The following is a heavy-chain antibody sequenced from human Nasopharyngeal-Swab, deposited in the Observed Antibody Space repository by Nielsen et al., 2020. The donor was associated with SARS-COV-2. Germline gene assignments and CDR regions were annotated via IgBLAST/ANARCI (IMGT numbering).Heavy chain of an antibody. J-gene: IGHJ6*02. V-gene: IGHV1-24*01. CDR2: FDPEDGET. Sequence: ASVKVSCKASGYTLTELSMHWVRQAPGKGLEWMGGFDPEDGETIYAQKFQGRVTMTEDTSTDTAYMELSSLRSEDTAVYYCATDLPVRRSECELLQTPYYYYGMDVWGLGTTVTVSS. D-gene: IGHD1-26*01. CDR3: ATDLPVRRSECELLQTPYYYYGMDV. CDR1: GYTLTELS.